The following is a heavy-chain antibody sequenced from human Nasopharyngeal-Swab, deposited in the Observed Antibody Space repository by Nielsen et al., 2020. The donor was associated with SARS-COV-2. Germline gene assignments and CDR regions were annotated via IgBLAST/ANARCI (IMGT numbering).Heavy chain of an antibody. CDR3: ARDESGDYLGLPFDH. J-gene: IGHJ4*02. V-gene: IGHV4-39*07. CDR1: GASISSRNNY. CDR2: IFSSGST. D-gene: IGHD4-17*01. Sequence: SETLSLTCVVSGASISSRNNYWGWIRQSPGKGLEWIGTIFSSGSTYNPSLKSRVTMSADTSKNQSSLKLTSVTAADTAVYYCARDESGDYLGLPFDHWGRGTLVTVSS.